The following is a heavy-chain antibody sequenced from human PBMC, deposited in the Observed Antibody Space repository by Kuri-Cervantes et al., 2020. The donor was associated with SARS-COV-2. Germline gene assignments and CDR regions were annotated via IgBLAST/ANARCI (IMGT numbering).Heavy chain of an antibody. CDR1: GGSIRSSSYH. CDR3: ASGYDFWTDY. CDR2: IYYSGST. V-gene: IGHV4-39*01. J-gene: IGHJ4*02. Sequence: LSSTVSGGSIRSSSYHRGWIRQPPWKGLEWIGSIYYSGSTYYNPYLKSRVTISVDTSKNQFSLKLSTVTPADTAVYYCASGYDFWTDYWGQGTLVTVSS. D-gene: IGHD3-3*01.